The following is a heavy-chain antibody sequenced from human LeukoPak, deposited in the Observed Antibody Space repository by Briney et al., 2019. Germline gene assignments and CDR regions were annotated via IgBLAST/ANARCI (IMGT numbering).Heavy chain of an antibody. CDR2: IYYSGST. CDR3: ARHCSSTSCYMASYYYYMDV. V-gene: IGHV4-39*01. CDR1: GGSISSSSYY. Sequence: SETLSLTCTVSGGSISSSSYYWGWIRQPPGKGLEWIGSIYYSGSTYYNPSLKSRVTTSVDTSKNQFSLKLSSVTAADTAVYYCARHCSSTSCYMASYYYYMDVWGKGTTVTVSS. J-gene: IGHJ6*03. D-gene: IGHD2-2*02.